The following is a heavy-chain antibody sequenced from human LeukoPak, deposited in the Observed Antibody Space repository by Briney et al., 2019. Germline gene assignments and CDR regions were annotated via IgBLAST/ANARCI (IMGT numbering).Heavy chain of an antibody. CDR3: ATYPSEVTTGWGRWFDH. J-gene: IGHJ5*02. CDR1: GFTISDYY. V-gene: IGHV3-11*04. D-gene: IGHD1-1*01. Sequence: PGGSLRLSCAASGFTISDYYMSLIRQAAGKGLEWVSYISSSGSTIYYADSVKGRFTISRDNAKNSLYLQMNSLRDEDTAVYYCATYPSEVTTGWGRWFDHWGQGTLVTVSS. CDR2: ISSSGSTI.